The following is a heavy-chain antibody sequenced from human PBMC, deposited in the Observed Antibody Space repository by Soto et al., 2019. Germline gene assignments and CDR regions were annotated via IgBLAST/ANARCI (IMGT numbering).Heavy chain of an antibody. V-gene: IGHV1-2*02. J-gene: IGHJ4*02. CDR3: ARDRYSGYNSQFDY. D-gene: IGHD5-12*01. Sequence: GXSVKTSSKASGYIFTDYYIQWVRQAPGQGLEWMGWINPNTRGTHSAQRFQGRVTMTRDTSISTAYMELSSLRSDDSAVYYCARDRYSGYNSQFDYWGQGTLVTVSS. CDR1: GYIFTDYY. CDR2: INPNTRGT.